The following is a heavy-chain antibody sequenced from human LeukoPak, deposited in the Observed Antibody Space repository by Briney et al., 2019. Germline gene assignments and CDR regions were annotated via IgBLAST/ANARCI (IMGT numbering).Heavy chain of an antibody. Sequence: GGSLRLSCAGSGFTFNTYNMNWVRQAPGKGLEWVSSISNSSHNIYYADSVKGRFTISRDSAKDSLFLQMNSLRAEDTAVYYCARALHDSSGYYFDYWGQGTLVTVSS. CDR2: ISNSSHNI. CDR1: GFTFNTYN. CDR3: ARALHDSSGYYFDY. V-gene: IGHV3-21*01. D-gene: IGHD3-22*01. J-gene: IGHJ4*02.